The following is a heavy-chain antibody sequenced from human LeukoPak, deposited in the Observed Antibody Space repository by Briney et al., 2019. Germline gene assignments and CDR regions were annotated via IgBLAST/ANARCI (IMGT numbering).Heavy chain of an antibody. V-gene: IGHV3-30*01. CDR1: RFTLSSYA. D-gene: IGHD6-13*01. CDR3: ARGEYSSSWTYYYYYYMDV. J-gene: IGHJ6*03. Sequence: PVRSLRLSCAPSRFTLSSYAMHGVRQTPDKGREWVAVISYDGSNKYYADSVKGRFTISRDNSKNTLYLQMNSLRAEDTAVYYCARGEYSSSWTYYYYYYMDVWGKGTTVTVSS. CDR2: ISYDGSNK.